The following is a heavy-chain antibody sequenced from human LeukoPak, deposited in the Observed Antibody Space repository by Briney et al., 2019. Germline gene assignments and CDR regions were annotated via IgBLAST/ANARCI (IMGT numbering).Heavy chain of an antibody. J-gene: IGHJ6*02. Sequence: GSLRLSFAASGFTFRYYGMQLVRQAPGQGLEWVAVIWYDGSNKYYADSVKGRFTISRDNSKNTLYLQMNSLRAEDTAVYYCARTRLRWSPYGMDVWGQGTTVTVSS. D-gene: IGHD4-23*01. V-gene: IGHV3-33*01. CDR2: IWYDGSNK. CDR3: ARTRLRWSPYGMDV. CDR1: GFTFRYYG.